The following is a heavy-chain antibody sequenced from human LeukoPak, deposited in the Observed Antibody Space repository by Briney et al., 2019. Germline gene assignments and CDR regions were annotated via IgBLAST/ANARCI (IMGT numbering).Heavy chain of an antibody. CDR3: ARDYIAVSARGTEYFQH. J-gene: IGHJ1*01. Sequence: GGSLRLSCAASGFTFDDYGMIWVRQAPGMGLEWVSGITWNGGSTAYADSVKGRFTISRDNAKNSLYLQMNSLRAEDTAFYYCARDYIAVSARGTEYFQHWGQGTLVTVSS. CDR1: GFTFDDYG. V-gene: IGHV3-20*04. D-gene: IGHD6-19*01. CDR2: ITWNGGST.